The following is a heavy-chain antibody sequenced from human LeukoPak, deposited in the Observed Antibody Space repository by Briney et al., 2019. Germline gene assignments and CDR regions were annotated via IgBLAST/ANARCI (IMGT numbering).Heavy chain of an antibody. V-gene: IGHV4-39*01. CDR3: VAGGQLYLPFDY. D-gene: IGHD1-1*01. CDR2: IYYSGST. CDR1: GGSINSGSNY. Sequence: SETLSLTCTVSGGSINSGSNYWGWLRQPPGKGLEWIGSIYYSGSTYYMPSLKSRASISVDKSKNQLSLKLTSVSATDTAIYYCVAGGQLYLPFDYWGRGTLVTVSS. J-gene: IGHJ4*01.